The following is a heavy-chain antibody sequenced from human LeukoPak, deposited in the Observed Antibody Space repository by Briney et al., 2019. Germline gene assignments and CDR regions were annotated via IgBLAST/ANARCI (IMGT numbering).Heavy chain of an antibody. V-gene: IGHV1-18*01. CDR1: GYTFTSYG. CDR3: ARVGAPLDDFWSGYCRYFDY. CDR2: ISAYNGNT. D-gene: IGHD3-3*01. Sequence: ASVTVSCTASGYTFTSYGISWVRQAPGQGLEWMGWISAYNGNTNYAQKLQGRVTMTTDTSTSTAYMELRSLRSDDTAVYYCARVGAPLDDFWSGYCRYFDYWGQGTLVTVSS. J-gene: IGHJ4*02.